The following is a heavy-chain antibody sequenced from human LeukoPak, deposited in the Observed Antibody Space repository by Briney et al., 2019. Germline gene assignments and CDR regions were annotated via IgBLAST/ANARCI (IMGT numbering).Heavy chain of an antibody. J-gene: IGHJ4*02. CDR1: GFTFSSYW. CDR3: ARGPDYGGPL. V-gene: IGHV3-74*01. Sequence: GGSLRLSCAASGFTFSSYWMTWVRQAPGKGLVWVARMNSDASSTSYADSVKGRFSISRDNAKKTLYLQMNSLRAEDTAVYYCARGPDYGGPLRGQGTLVTVSP. D-gene: IGHD4-23*01. CDR2: MNSDASST.